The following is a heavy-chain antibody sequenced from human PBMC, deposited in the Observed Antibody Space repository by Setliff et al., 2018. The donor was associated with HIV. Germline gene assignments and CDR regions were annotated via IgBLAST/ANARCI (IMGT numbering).Heavy chain of an antibody. Sequence: ASVKVSCKASGGTFSGYAINWVRQAPGQGLEWMGGISVYNGNTNYAQKFQNRVTMTTDTSTSTAYMELRSLRSDDTAVYYCARDLFTVPSREGYDYWGQGTLVTVSS. J-gene: IGHJ4*02. CDR2: ISVYNGNT. D-gene: IGHD1-26*01. CDR3: ARDLFTVPSREGYDY. V-gene: IGHV1-18*01. CDR1: GGTFSGYA.